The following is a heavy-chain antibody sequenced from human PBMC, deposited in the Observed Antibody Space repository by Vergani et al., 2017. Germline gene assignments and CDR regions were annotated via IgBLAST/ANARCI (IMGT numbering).Heavy chain of an antibody. V-gene: IGHV4-4*02. CDR1: GGSISSSNW. J-gene: IGHJ3*02. Sequence: QVQLQESGPGLVTPSGTLSLTCAVSGGSISSSNWWSWVRPPPGTGLEWIGYIYHSGSTNYNPSLKSRVTISVDRSKNQCSLKLSSVTAADTAVYYCAGDRFSMVRGVTVRAFDIWGQGTMVTVSS. CDR2: IYHSGST. D-gene: IGHD3-10*01. CDR3: AGDRFSMVRGVTVRAFDI.